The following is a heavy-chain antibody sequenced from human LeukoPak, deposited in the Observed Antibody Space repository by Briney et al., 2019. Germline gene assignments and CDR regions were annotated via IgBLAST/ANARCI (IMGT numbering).Heavy chain of an antibody. CDR2: ISSSGSTR. J-gene: IGHJ4*02. V-gene: IGHV3-48*03. D-gene: IGHD5-12*01. CDR1: GFTFSSYE. Sequence: GGSLRLSCAASGFTFSSYEMNWVRQAPGKGLEWVSYISSSGSTRYYADSVKGRFTISRDNAKNSLYLQMSSLRAEDTAVYYCARDRRDSGYGISSDWGQGNLVTVSS. CDR3: ARDRRDSGYGISSD.